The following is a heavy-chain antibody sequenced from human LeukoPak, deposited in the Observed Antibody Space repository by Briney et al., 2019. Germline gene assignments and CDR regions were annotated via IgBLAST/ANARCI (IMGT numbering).Heavy chain of an antibody. V-gene: IGHV3-30-3*01. CDR2: ISYDGSNK. D-gene: IGHD5/OR15-5a*01. CDR3: VRVGYSVYDVLDY. Sequence: PGGSLRLSCAASGFIFSSYAMHWVRQAPGKGLEWVAFISYDGSNKYYADSVKGRFTFSRDNSKNTLYLQLNSLRAEDTAVYYCVRVGYSVYDVLDYWGQGTLVTVSS. CDR1: GFIFSSYA. J-gene: IGHJ4*02.